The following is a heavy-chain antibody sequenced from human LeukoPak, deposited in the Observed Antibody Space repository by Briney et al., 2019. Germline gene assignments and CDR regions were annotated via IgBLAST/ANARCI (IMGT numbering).Heavy chain of an antibody. J-gene: IGHJ4*02. V-gene: IGHV1-46*01. CDR3: VRSYGGKGAFDI. CDR1: GYTFTSYY. D-gene: IGHD4-23*01. CDR2: INPSGGST. Sequence: ASVKVSCKASGYTFTSYYMHWVRQAPGQGLEWMGIINPSGGSTSYAQKFQGRVTMTRDTSTSTVYMELSSLRSEDTAVYYCVRSYGGKGAFDIWGQGTLVTVSS.